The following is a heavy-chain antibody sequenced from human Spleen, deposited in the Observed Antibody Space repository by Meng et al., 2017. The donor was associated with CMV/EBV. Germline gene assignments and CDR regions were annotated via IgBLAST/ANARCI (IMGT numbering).Heavy chain of an antibody. D-gene: IGHD3-10*01. J-gene: IGHJ4*02. V-gene: IGHV4-34*01. CDR2: ISHSGST. Sequence: SETLSLTCEVYDESFSGFYWTWIRQPPGKGLAWIGEISHSGSTNYNPSLKSRVTISGDTSKNHFSLRLSSVTAADTAVYSCARATQYYYLGGGHGRYYFDYWGQGALVTVSS. CDR3: ARATQYYYLGGGHGRYYFDY. CDR1: DESFSGFY.